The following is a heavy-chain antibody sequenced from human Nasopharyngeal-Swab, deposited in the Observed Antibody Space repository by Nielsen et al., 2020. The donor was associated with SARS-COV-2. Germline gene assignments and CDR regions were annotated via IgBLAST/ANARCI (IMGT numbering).Heavy chain of an antibody. Sequence: GGSLRLSCAASGFTFSRNSMNWVRQAPGKGLEWVASIVSSSSSIFYADSVKGRFTISRDNAKNSLYLQMNSLRAGDTALYYCTRSYIFDIWGQGTVVTVSS. CDR3: TRSYIFDI. J-gene: IGHJ3*02. V-gene: IGHV3-21*03. CDR2: IVSSSSSI. CDR1: GFTFSRNS. D-gene: IGHD1-14*01.